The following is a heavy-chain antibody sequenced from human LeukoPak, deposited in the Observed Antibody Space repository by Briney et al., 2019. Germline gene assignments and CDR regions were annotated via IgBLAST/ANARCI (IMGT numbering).Heavy chain of an antibody. V-gene: IGHV1-2*02. D-gene: IGHD1-1*01. J-gene: IGHJ5*02. CDR1: GYTFTAYY. Sequence: GASVKVSCRASGYTFTAYYMHWVRQAPGQGLEWMGWINPNSGATKYAKNFQGRVTMTRDTSISTAYMELSRLRSDDTACYSCARTGAPTADWFDPWGQGTLVTVSS. CDR2: INPNSGAT. CDR3: ARTGAPTADWFDP.